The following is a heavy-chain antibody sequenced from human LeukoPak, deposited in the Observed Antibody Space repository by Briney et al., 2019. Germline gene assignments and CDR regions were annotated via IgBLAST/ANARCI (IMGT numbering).Heavy chain of an antibody. J-gene: IGHJ6*02. Sequence: GGSLRLSCAASGFTFSNYGLHWVRQAPGKGLEWVALLVYDGFYKYYANSVKGRFTISRDDSTNTLYLQLTSLSVEDTAVYYCAKDLISMVRGSPMDVWGRGTTVTVS. D-gene: IGHD3-10*01. CDR2: LVYDGFYK. CDR1: GFTFSNYG. CDR3: AKDLISMVRGSPMDV. V-gene: IGHV3-30*02.